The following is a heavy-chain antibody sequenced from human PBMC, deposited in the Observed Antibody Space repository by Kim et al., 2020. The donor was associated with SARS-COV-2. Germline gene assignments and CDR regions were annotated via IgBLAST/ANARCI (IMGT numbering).Heavy chain of an antibody. D-gene: IGHD3-10*01. J-gene: IGHJ4*02. V-gene: IGHV3-9*01. CDR3: AKAIQFMVRGAFDY. Sequence: ADPGKGRFTIAGDKAKNSLYLQMNSLRAEDTALYYCAKAIQFMVRGAFDYWGQGTLVTVSS.